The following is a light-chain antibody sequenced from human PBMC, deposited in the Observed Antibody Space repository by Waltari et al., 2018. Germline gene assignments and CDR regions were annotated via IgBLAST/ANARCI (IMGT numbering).Light chain of an antibody. CDR1: QSVSAY. CDR3: QHTTDWPPAFT. V-gene: IGKV3-11*01. J-gene: IGKJ3*01. CDR2: GSS. Sequence: EVVLTQSPATLSLSPGEGATLSCRASQSVSAYLAWYQQKPGQAPRLLIYGSSTRATGVPDRFMGRGSGTDFSLTISSVEPEDFAVYYCQHTTDWPPAFTFGPGTRVDLK.